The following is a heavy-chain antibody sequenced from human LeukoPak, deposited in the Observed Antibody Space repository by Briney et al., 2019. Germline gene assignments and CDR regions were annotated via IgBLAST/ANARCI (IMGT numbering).Heavy chain of an antibody. Sequence: PGGSLRLSCAASGLTFTSYGTTWVRQAPGKGLEWVSSISSSSSYIYYSDSVKGRFTISRDNAKNSLYLQMNSLKADDTAVYYCTRGAGTGWRFDSWGQGTLVTVSS. D-gene: IGHD6-19*01. CDR3: TRGAGTGWRFDS. V-gene: IGHV3-21*01. CDR2: ISSSSSYI. J-gene: IGHJ4*02. CDR1: GLTFTSYG.